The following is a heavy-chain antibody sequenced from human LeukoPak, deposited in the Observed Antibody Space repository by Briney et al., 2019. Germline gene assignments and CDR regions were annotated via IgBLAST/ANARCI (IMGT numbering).Heavy chain of an antibody. D-gene: IGHD3-10*01. CDR3: ANPGWGYYGSGSLTY. CDR2: ISSSGSTI. CDR1: GFAFSSYW. V-gene: IGHV3-48*01. J-gene: IGHJ4*02. Sequence: GGSLRLSCAASGFAFSSYWMSWVRQAPGKGLEWVSYISSSGSTIYYADSVKGRFTISRDNSKNTLYLQMNSLRAEDTAVYYCANPGWGYYGSGSLTYWGQGTLVTVSS.